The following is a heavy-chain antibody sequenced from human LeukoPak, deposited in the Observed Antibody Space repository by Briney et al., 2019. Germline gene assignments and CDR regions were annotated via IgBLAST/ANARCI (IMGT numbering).Heavy chain of an antibody. V-gene: IGHV3-7*03. Sequence: GGSLRLSCAASGSTLSNHWMTWVRQVPGRGPEWVANVNRDGSETYYLDSVKGRFTISKDNAKNSLYLQMNSLRAEDTALYHCARNNGMDVWGQGTTVIVSS. CDR1: GSTLSNHW. J-gene: IGHJ6*02. CDR2: VNRDGSET. CDR3: ARNNGMDV.